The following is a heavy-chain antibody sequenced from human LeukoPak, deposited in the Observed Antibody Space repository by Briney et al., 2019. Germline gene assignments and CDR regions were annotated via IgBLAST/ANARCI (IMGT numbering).Heavy chain of an antibody. CDR3: ARDRGNWFDP. Sequence: GGSLRLSCAASGFPFSGNAMSWVRQVPGRGLEWVSVIYSGGSTYYADSVKGRFTISRDNSKNTLYLQMNSLRAEDTAVYYCARDRGNWFDPWGQGTLVTVSS. V-gene: IGHV3-66*02. J-gene: IGHJ5*02. CDR1: GFPFSGNA. CDR2: IYSGGST.